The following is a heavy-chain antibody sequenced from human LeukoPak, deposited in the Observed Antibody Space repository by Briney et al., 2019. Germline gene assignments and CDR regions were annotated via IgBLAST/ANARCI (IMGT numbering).Heavy chain of an antibody. CDR1: GYTFTGYY. J-gene: IGHJ4*02. D-gene: IGHD2-2*01. V-gene: IGHV1-46*01. CDR2: INPSGGST. Sequence: ASVKVSCKASGYTFTGYYMHWVRQAPGQGLEWMGIINPSGGSTSYAQKFQGRVTMTRDTSTSTVYMELSSLRSEDTAVYYCARDRLPATAGYWGQGTLVTVSS. CDR3: ARDRLPATAGY.